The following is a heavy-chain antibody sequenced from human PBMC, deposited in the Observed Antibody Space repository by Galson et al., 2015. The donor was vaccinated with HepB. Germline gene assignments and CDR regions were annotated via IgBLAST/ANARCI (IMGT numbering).Heavy chain of an antibody. V-gene: IGHV3-53*01. Sequence: SLRLSCAASGFTVSSDYMNWVRQAPGKGLEWVSVIYSGGGTYYADSVKGRFTISRDNSKNTVYLQMNSLRAEDTAVYYCARETGATRVQSALDIWGQGTMVTVSS. CDR3: ARETGATRVQSALDI. D-gene: IGHD1-26*01. J-gene: IGHJ3*02. CDR1: GFTVSSDY. CDR2: IYSGGGT.